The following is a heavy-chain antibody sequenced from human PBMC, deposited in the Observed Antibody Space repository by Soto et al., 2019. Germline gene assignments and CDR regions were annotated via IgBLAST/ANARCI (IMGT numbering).Heavy chain of an antibody. Sequence: GGSLRLSCAASGFTFSSYAMHWVRQAPGKGLEWVAVISYDGSNKYYADSVEGRFTISRDKSKNTLYLQMNSLRAEDTAVYYCARDYESSGYLDYWGQGTLVTVSS. CDR3: ARDYESSGYLDY. V-gene: IGHV3-30-3*01. D-gene: IGHD3-22*01. CDR2: ISYDGSNK. CDR1: GFTFSSYA. J-gene: IGHJ4*02.